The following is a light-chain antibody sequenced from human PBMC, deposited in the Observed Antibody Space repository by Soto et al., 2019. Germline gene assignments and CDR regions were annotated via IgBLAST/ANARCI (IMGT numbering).Light chain of an antibody. V-gene: IGKV3-20*01. CDR1: QSVASAF. Sequence: EIVLTQSPGSLSLSLGERATLSCRASQSVASAFFAWYQQKPGQPPRLLMYGASRRATGIPDRFSGSGSGTDFTLTISRLEPEDWAVYYCQQYASSLTFGQGTKVEI. CDR2: GAS. J-gene: IGKJ1*01. CDR3: QQYASSLT.